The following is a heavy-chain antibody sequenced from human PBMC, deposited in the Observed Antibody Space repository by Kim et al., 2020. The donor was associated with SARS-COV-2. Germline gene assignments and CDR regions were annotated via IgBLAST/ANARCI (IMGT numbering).Heavy chain of an antibody. D-gene: IGHD2-15*01. CDR3: AKDRRDCSGGSCYWDYY. CDR2: ISWNSGSI. J-gene: IGHJ6*01. CDR1: GFTFDDYA. Sequence: GGSLRLSCAASGFTFDDYAMHWVRQAPGKGLEWVSGISWNSGSIGYADSVKGRFTISRDNAKNSLYLQMNSLRAEDTALYYCAKDRRDCSGGSCYWDYY. V-gene: IGHV3-9*01.